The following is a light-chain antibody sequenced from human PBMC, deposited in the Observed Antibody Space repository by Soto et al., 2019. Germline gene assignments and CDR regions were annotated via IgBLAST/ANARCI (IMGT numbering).Light chain of an antibody. V-gene: IGKV1-9*01. CDR3: QQVKTYPLT. J-gene: IGKJ4*01. CDR2: AAS. Sequence: DIQLTQSPSFLSASVGDRVTITCRASQDISSHLAWYQQKPGKAPKLLIYAASTLQSGVPSRFGGSGSGTEFTLTITSLQPEDFATYYCQQVKTYPLTFGGGTKVEIK. CDR1: QDISSH.